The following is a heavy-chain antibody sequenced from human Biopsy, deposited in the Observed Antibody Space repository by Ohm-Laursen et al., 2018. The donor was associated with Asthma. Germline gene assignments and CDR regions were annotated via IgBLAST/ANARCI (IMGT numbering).Heavy chain of an antibody. CDR1: GFTFSDYD. J-gene: IGHJ1*01. Sequence: RSLRLSCAASGFTFSDYDMHWVRQAPGKGLEWVAVISYDGTNKDYADSVKGRFTISRDNAKNSLYLQMNSLRAEDTAVYYCARTFHFWSPYHAEHYQLWGQGTLVTVSS. V-gene: IGHV3-30-3*01. CDR2: ISYDGTNK. D-gene: IGHD3-3*02. CDR3: ARTFHFWSPYHAEHYQL.